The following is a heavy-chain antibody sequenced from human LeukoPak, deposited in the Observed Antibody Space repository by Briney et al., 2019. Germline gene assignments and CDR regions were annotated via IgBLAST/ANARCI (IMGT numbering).Heavy chain of an antibody. CDR1: AYTFTAYF. D-gene: IGHD1-26*01. CDR2: SNPSSGRT. V-gene: IGHV1-2*02. CDR3: PRAGDSGILA. Sequence: GASVKLSCRASAYTFTAYFIYLVRQAPGQGLEWVGWSNPSSGRTNTAQKFPGRVSMTRDTSISTAYMGLSRLRSEDCAVYYCPRAGDSGILAWGQGTLVTVSS. J-gene: IGHJ5*02.